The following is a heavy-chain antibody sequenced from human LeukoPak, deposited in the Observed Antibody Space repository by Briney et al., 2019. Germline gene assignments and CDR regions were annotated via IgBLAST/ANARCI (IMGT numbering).Heavy chain of an antibody. V-gene: IGHV4-34*01. CDR1: GGSFSGYY. Sequence: SGTLSLTSAVYGGSFSGYYWSGVRHPPGKGLEWIGEINHIGSTNYNPSLKSRVTISVDTSKNQFSLKLSSASAADTSFYYCVPGFGSSLDSWGQGTLVTVSS. CDR2: INHIGST. CDR3: VPGFGSSLDS. D-gene: IGHD6-13*01. J-gene: IGHJ4*02.